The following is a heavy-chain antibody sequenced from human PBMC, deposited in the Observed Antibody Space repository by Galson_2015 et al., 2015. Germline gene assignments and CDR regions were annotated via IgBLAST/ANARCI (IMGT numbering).Heavy chain of an antibody. J-gene: IGHJ3*02. Sequence: SVKVSCKASGYTFTGYYMHWVRQAPGQGLEWMGWINPNSGGTNYAQKFQGWVTMTRDTSISTAYMELNRLRSDDTAVYYCARERVSRNEVVPAAMPENAFDIWGQGTMVTVSS. CDR3: ARERVSRNEVVPAAMPENAFDI. CDR2: INPNSGGT. CDR1: GYTFTGYY. V-gene: IGHV1-2*04. D-gene: IGHD2-2*01.